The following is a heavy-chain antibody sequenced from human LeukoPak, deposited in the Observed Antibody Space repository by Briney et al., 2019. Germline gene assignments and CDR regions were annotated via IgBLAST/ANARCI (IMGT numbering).Heavy chain of an antibody. CDR3: ASCGYCNNGLFDY. CDR2: ISYDGSNK. CDR1: GFTFSSYA. D-gene: IGHD2-8*01. V-gene: IGHV3-30-3*01. J-gene: IGHJ4*02. Sequence: GGSLRLSCAASGFTFSSYAMRWVRQAPGKGLEWVAVISYDGSNKYYADSVKGRFTISRDNSKNTLYLQMNSLRAEDTAVYYCASCGYCNNGLFDYWGQGTLVTVSS.